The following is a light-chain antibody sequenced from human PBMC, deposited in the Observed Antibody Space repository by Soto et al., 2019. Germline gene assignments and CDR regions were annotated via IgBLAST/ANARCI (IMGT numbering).Light chain of an antibody. CDR3: QEYSKWPSRT. CDR1: QSVSCS. CDR2: GAS. Sequence: IVMTQSPAPLSLSPGGRATPSCRASQSVSCSLASYQQKLGQFPWCLFYGASTRASGIRDRFSGSGSGTEFTLTISSLQSEDFAVYYCQEYSKWPSRTFGPGTKVDIK. V-gene: IGKV3-15*01. J-gene: IGKJ1*01.